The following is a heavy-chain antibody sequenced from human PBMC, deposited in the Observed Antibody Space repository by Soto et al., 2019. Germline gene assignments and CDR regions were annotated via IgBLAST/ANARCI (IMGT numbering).Heavy chain of an antibody. J-gene: IGHJ4*02. Sequence: QVQLVQSGAEVRKPGSSVKVSCKASGYTFNRHYIQWVRQAPGQGLEWMGMIDPSGGDTNYAKKFQGRVTLTSDTSTSTVYMELSSLRSEDTAVYYCAKRRGVGLTRSSFDYWGPGTLVIVSS. CDR1: GYTFNRHY. V-gene: IGHV1-46*02. CDR3: AKRRGVGLTRSSFDY. D-gene: IGHD1-26*01. CDR2: IDPSGGDT.